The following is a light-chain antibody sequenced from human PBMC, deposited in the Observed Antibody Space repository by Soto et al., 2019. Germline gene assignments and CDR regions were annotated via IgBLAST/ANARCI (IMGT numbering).Light chain of an antibody. Sequence: IQMTQSPSSLSASVGDRVTITCRASQSISSYLNWYQQKAGTAPKLLIYTASSLQSGVPSRFSGSGSGTHFTLTISSLQPEDFATYYCQQSHSTPLTFGGGTKVEIK. V-gene: IGKV1-39*01. CDR2: TAS. CDR1: QSISSY. J-gene: IGKJ4*01. CDR3: QQSHSTPLT.